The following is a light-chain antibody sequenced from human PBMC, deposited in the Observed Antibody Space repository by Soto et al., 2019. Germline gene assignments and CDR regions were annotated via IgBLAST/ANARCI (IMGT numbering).Light chain of an antibody. CDR3: QHYDDWPPYT. V-gene: IGKV3-15*01. CDR1: QSVGSN. Sequence: EILMTQSPATLSVSPGERVTLSCRASQSVGSNLAWFQQKAGQSPRLLIFGASTRATGILARFSGTGSGTDFTLTISSLQSEDIAVYYCQHYDDWPPYTFGQGTKLEIK. J-gene: IGKJ2*01. CDR2: GAS.